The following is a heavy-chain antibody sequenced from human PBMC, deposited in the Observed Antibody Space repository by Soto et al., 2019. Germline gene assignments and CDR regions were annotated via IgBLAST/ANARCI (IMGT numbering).Heavy chain of an antibody. CDR2: ISSSSSTI. CDR1: GFTFSSYS. D-gene: IGHD2-2*01. V-gene: IGHV3-48*02. J-gene: IGHJ5*02. CDR3: AREPYCSSTSCYGGWFDP. Sequence: GGSLRLSCAASGFTFSSYSMNWVRQAPGKGLEWVSYISSSSSTIYYADSVKGRFTISRDNAKNSLYLQMNSLRDEDTAVYYCAREPYCSSTSCYGGWFDPWGQGTLVTVSS.